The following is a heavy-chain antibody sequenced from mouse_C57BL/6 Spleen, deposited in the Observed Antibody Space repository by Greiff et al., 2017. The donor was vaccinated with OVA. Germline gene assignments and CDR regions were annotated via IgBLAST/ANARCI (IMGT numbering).Heavy chain of an antibody. V-gene: IGHV2-5*01. CDR2: IWRGGST. CDR1: GFSLTSYG. Sequence: QVQLQQSGPGLVQPSQSLSITCTVSGFSLTSYGVHWVRQSPGKGLEWLGVIWRGGSTDYNAAFMSRLSTTKDNSKSQVFFKMNSLQADDTAIYYCAKNENYTYWYFDVWGTGTTVTVSS. J-gene: IGHJ1*03. D-gene: IGHD2-1*01. CDR3: AKNENYTYWYFDV.